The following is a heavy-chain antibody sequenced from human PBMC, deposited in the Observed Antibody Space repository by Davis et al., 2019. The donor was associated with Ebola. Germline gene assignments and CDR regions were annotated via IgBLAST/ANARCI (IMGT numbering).Heavy chain of an antibody. V-gene: IGHV1-2*02. CDR1: GYTFTGYY. CDR2: INPNSGGT. D-gene: IGHD3-22*01. CDR3: ARDPYYYDSSGHIRGYYYYYGMGV. Sequence: ASVKVSCKASGYTFTGYYMHWVRQAPGQGLEWMGWINPNSGGTNYAQKFQGRVTMTRDTSISTAYMELSRLRSDDTAVYYCARDPYYYDSSGHIRGYYYYYGMGVWGQGTTVTVSS. J-gene: IGHJ6*02.